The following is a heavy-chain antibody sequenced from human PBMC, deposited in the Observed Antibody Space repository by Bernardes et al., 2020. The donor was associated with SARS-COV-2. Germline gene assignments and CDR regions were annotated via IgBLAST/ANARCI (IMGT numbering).Heavy chain of an antibody. V-gene: IGHV1-69*02. J-gene: IGHJ4*02. CDR3: ARDDDCSGGSCYPIFDY. CDR2: IIPILGIA. CDR1: GGTFSSYT. D-gene: IGHD2-15*01. Sequence: SVKVSCKASGGTFSSYTISWVRQAPGQGLEWMGRIIPILGIANYAQKFQGRVTITADKSTSTAYMELSSLRSEDTAVYYCARDDDCSGGSCYPIFDYWGQGTLVTVSS.